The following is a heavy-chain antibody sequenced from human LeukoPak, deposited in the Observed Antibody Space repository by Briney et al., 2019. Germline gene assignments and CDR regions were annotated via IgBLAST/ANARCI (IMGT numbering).Heavy chain of an antibody. CDR2: FDPEDGET. J-gene: IGHJ6*03. Sequence: GASVKVSCKASENTFTNYYMHWVRQAPGQGLEWMGGFDPEDGETIYAQKFQGRVTMTEDTSTDTAYMELSSLRSEDTAVYYCATGPDCSSTSCHRLDYYYYMDVWGKGTTVTVSS. CDR1: ENTFTNYY. D-gene: IGHD2-2*01. V-gene: IGHV1-24*01. CDR3: ATGPDCSSTSCHRLDYYYYMDV.